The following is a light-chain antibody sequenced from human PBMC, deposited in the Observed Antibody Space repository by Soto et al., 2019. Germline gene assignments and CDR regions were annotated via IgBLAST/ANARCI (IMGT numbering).Light chain of an antibody. J-gene: IGKJ1*01. CDR2: KAS. V-gene: IGKV1-5*03. CDR3: QQHNSYSST. Sequence: DIQMTQSPSTLSGSVGDRVTITCRASQTISIWLAWYQQKPGKAPKLLIYKASSLESGVPSRFSGSGSGTDFTLTINSLQADDFATYYCQQHNSYSSTFGQGTKV. CDR1: QTISIW.